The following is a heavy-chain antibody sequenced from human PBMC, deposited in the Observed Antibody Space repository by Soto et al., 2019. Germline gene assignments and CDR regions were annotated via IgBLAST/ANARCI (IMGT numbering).Heavy chain of an antibody. Sequence: VQLVESGGGLVQPGGSLRLSCAASGFTVSSNYMSWVRQAPGKGLEWVSVIYSGGSTYYADSVKGRFTISRDNSKNTLYLQMNSLRAEDTAVYYCARSNSTVPRGYFQHWGQGTLVTVSS. D-gene: IGHD4-17*01. V-gene: IGHV3-66*01. CDR3: ARSNSTVPRGYFQH. CDR2: IYSGGST. J-gene: IGHJ1*01. CDR1: GFTVSSNY.